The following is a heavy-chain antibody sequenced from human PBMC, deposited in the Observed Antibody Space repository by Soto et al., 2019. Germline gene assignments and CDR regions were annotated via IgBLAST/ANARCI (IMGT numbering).Heavy chain of an antibody. V-gene: IGHV3-21*01. CDR1: GFTFSSYS. CDR2: ISSSSSYI. CDR3: ARDTDPTPNWFDP. D-gene: IGHD4-17*01. Sequence: GGSLRLSCAASGFTFSSYSMNWVRQAPGKGLEWVSSISSSSSYIYYADSVKGRFTISRDNAKNSLYLQMNSLRAEDTAVYYCARDTDPTPNWFDPWGQGTLVTVSS. J-gene: IGHJ5*02.